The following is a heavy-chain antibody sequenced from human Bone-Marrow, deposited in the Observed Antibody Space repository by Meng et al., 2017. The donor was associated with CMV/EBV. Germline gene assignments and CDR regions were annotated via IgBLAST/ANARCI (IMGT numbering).Heavy chain of an antibody. CDR3: ARVLFDIVVVPAPIDY. V-gene: IGHV4-34*01. CDR2: INHSGST. CDR1: GGSFSGYY. D-gene: IGHD2-2*01. J-gene: IGHJ4*02. Sequence: GSLRLSCAVYGGSFSGYYWSWIRQPPGKGLEWIGEINHSGSTNYNPSLKSRVTISVDTSKNQFSLKLSSVTAADTAVYYCARVLFDIVVVPAPIDYWGQGTLVTVSS.